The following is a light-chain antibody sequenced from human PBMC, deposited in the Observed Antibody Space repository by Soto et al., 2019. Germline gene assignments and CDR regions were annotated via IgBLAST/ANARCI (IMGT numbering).Light chain of an antibody. J-gene: IGKJ3*01. Sequence: DIQMTQSPSSLSASVGDRVTITCRASQGISNYLAWYQQKPGKVPKLLIYAASTLQSGVPSRFSGTGSRKSLAVTISSLQPEDVATYYCQNYNSGHCSLGPGAKVDIK. CDR2: AAS. V-gene: IGKV1-27*01. CDR1: QGISNY. CDR3: QNYNSGHCS.